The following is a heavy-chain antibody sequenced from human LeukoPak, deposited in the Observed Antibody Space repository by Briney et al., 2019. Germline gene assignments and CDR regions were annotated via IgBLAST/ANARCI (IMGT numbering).Heavy chain of an antibody. Sequence: ASVKVSCKASGHTFTSYHMHWVRQAPGQGLEWMGIINPSGGSTSYAQKFQGRVTMTRDTSTSTVYMELSSLRSEDTAVYYCARDRCSSTSCYTFDYWGQGTLVTVSS. CDR1: GHTFTSYH. J-gene: IGHJ4*02. V-gene: IGHV1-46*03. CDR3: ARDRCSSTSCYTFDY. D-gene: IGHD2-2*02. CDR2: INPSGGST.